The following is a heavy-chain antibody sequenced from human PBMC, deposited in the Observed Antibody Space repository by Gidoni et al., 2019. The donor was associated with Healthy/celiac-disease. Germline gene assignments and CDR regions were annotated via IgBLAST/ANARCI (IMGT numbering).Heavy chain of an antibody. J-gene: IGHJ2*01. CDR2: IIPIVGTA. CDR3: ARDATPRTYYYDSSGYYPYWYFDL. D-gene: IGHD3-22*01. Sequence: QVQLVQSGAEVKKPGSSVKVSCKASGGTFSSSAISWVRQAPGQGLEWMGGIIPIVGTANYAQKFQGRVTITADESTSTAYMELSSLRSEDTAVYYCARDATPRTYYYDSSGYYPYWYFDLWGRGTLVTVSS. V-gene: IGHV1-69*01. CDR1: GGTFSSSA.